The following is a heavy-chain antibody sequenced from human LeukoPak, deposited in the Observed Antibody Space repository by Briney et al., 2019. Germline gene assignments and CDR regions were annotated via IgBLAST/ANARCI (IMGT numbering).Heavy chain of an antibody. Sequence: ASVKVSCKASGYTFTSYYMHWVRQATGQGLEWMGWMNPNSGNTGYAQKFQGRVTMTRNTSISTAYMELSSLRSEDTAVYYCAREYDSSGYYYYGMDVWGQGTTVTVSS. CDR1: GYTFTSYY. J-gene: IGHJ6*02. CDR2: MNPNSGNT. CDR3: AREYDSSGYYYYGMDV. V-gene: IGHV1-8*02. D-gene: IGHD3-22*01.